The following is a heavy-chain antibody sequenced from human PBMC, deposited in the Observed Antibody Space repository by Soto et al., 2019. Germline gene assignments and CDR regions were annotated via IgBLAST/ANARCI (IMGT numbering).Heavy chain of an antibody. CDR2: ISAYNGNT. CDR3: ARDGLYSNYEWALGNHYYYGMDV. Sequence: GASVKVSCKASGYTFTSYGISWVRQAPGQGLEWMGWISAYNGNTNYAQKLQGRVTMTTDTSTSTAYMELRSLRSDDTAVYYCARDGLYSNYEWALGNHYYYGMDVWGQGTTVTVSS. V-gene: IGHV1-18*04. D-gene: IGHD4-4*01. J-gene: IGHJ6*02. CDR1: GYTFTSYG.